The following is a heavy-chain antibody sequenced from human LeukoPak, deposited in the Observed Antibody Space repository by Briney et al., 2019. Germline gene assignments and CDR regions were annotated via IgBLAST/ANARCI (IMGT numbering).Heavy chain of an antibody. Sequence: GGSLRLSCAASGFTFSSYWMHWVRQAPGKGLVWVSRINSDGSSTSYADSVKGRFTISRDNAKNTPYLQMNSLRAEDTAVYYRASHRVTIFGVVIPFDPWGQGTLVTVSS. D-gene: IGHD3-3*01. CDR1: GFTFSSYW. V-gene: IGHV3-74*01. CDR3: ASHRVTIFGVVIPFDP. CDR2: INSDGSST. J-gene: IGHJ5*02.